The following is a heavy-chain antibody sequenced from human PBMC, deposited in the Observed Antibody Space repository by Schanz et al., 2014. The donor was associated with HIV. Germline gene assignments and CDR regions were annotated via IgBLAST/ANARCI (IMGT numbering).Heavy chain of an antibody. CDR1: GYTFSSYD. Sequence: QVHLVQSGAEVKRPGTTVKVSCKTSGYTFSSYDINWVRQAPGQGPEWMGWMNPNSGNTGYAQKFQGRVTMTRNTSISTAYMELSSLRSEDSAVYYCARGVLRKIVVMLTLYYFDYWGQGSLVTVSP. J-gene: IGHJ4*02. CDR3: ARGVLRKIVVMLTLYYFDY. D-gene: IGHD2-15*01. V-gene: IGHV1-8*01. CDR2: MNPNSGNT.